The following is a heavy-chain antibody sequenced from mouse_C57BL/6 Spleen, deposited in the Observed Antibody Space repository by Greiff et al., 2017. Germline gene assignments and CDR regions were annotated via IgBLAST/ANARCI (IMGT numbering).Heavy chain of an antibody. V-gene: IGHV1-85*01. CDR3: EREGEYGYGN. CDR2: IYPRDGST. D-gene: IGHD2-2*01. CDR1: GYTFTSYD. J-gene: IGHJ3*01. Sequence: QVQLKESGPELVKPGASVKLSCKASGYTFTSYDINWVKQRPGQGLEWIGWIYPRDGSTKYNEKFKGKATLTVDTSSSTAYMELHSLTSEDSAFYFCEREGEYGYGNWGKGIWVTVSA.